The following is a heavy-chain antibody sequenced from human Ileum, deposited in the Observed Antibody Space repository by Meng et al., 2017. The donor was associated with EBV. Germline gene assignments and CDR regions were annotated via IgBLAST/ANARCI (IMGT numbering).Heavy chain of an antibody. J-gene: IGHJ4*02. CDR3: ARADKVRFDY. CDR2: IYHSGST. Sequence: VQLQGAGPGLVKPSGNLSLTCGVPGGSMSSTNWWSWVRQPPGKGLEWIGEIYHSGSTNYNPSLKSRVSISVDKSKNQFSLKLSSVTAADTAVYYCARADKVRFDYWGQGTLVTVSS. V-gene: IGHV4-4*02. CDR1: GGSMSSTNW.